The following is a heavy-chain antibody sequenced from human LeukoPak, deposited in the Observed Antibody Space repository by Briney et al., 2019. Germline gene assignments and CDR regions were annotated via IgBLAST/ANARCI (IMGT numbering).Heavy chain of an antibody. D-gene: IGHD2-15*01. CDR1: GGSFSTYY. CDR3: ARGRRVAAIRPFDY. CDR2: IYYSGST. Sequence: PSETLSLTCTVSGGSFSTYYWSWIRQPPGKGLEWIGYIYYSGSTDYNPSLKSRVTMSLDTSKNQFSLKLSSVTAADTAVYYCARGRRVAAIRPFDYWGQGTLVTVSS. V-gene: IGHV4-59*12. J-gene: IGHJ4*02.